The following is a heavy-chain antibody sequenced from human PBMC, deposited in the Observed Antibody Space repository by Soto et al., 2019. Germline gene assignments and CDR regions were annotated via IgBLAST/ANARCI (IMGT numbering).Heavy chain of an antibody. J-gene: IGHJ6*02. V-gene: IGHV4-30-4*01. Sequence: QVQLQESGPGLVKPSQTLSLTCTVSGGSISSGDYYWSWIRQPPGKGLEWIGYIYYSGSTYYNPSLKSRVTISVDTSKNQFSLKLSSVTAADTAVYYCARGGGQGFCSSTSCFTPSEFGMDVWGQGTTVTVSS. D-gene: IGHD2-2*01. CDR2: IYYSGST. CDR1: GGSISSGDYY. CDR3: ARGGGQGFCSSTSCFTPSEFGMDV.